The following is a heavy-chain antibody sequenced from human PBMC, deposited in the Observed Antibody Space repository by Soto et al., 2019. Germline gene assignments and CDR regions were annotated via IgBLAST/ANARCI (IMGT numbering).Heavy chain of an antibody. CDR2: ISSSSSYI. Sequence: EVQLVESGGGLVKPGGSLRLSWAASGFTFSSYSMNWVRQAPGKGLEWVSSISSSSSYIYYADSVKGRFTISRDNAKNSLYLQMNSLRAEDTAVYYCARDYKHGGHSGYEEIDYWCQGTLVTVSS. J-gene: IGHJ4*02. V-gene: IGHV3-21*01. CDR3: ARDYKHGGHSGYEEIDY. D-gene: IGHD5-12*01. CDR1: GFTFSSYS.